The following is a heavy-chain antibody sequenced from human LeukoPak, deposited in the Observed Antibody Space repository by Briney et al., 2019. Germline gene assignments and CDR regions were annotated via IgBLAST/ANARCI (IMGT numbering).Heavy chain of an antibody. CDR3: ARSLHVVATNDAFDI. J-gene: IGHJ3*02. CDR1: GFTFSSYE. CDR2: ISTSGNNI. V-gene: IGHV3-48*03. D-gene: IGHD5-12*01. Sequence: GGSLRLSCAASGFTFSSYEMNWVRQAPGKGLEWVSYISTSGNNIHYADSVKGRFTISRDNARNSLYLQMDSLRVEDTAVYYCARSLHVVATNDAFDIWGQGTMVIVSS.